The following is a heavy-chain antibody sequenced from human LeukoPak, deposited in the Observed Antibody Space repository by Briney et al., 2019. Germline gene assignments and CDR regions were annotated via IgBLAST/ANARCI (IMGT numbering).Heavy chain of an antibody. Sequence: GGSLRLSCTASGFTFSRYAMHWLRQAPGKVLEWVAVVAYDGSNKYPADSLKGRFTISRDNSKNTLFLEMNSLRPEDTAVYYCAKYAGAGAYDRHNEFDSWGQGTLVTVSS. J-gene: IGHJ4*02. CDR3: AKYAGAGAYDRHNEFDS. CDR1: GFTFSRYA. V-gene: IGHV3-30*18. D-gene: IGHD3-22*01. CDR2: VAYDGSNK.